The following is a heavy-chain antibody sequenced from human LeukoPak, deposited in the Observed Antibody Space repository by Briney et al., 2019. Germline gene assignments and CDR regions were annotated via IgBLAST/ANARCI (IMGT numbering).Heavy chain of an antibody. J-gene: IGHJ6*03. CDR1: GCTFSSYA. CDR2: ISGSGGST. V-gene: IGHV3-23*01. D-gene: IGHD6-6*01. CDR3: AKDRMAARRYYYMDV. Sequence: GGSLRLSCAASGCTFSSYAMSWVRQAPGKGLEWVSAISGSGGSTYYADSVKGRFTISRDNSKNTLYLQMNSLRAEDTAVYYCAKDRMAARRYYYMDVWGKGTTVTVSS.